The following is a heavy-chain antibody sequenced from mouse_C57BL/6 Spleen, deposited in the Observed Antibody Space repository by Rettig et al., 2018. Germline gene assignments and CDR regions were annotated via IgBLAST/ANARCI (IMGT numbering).Heavy chain of an antibody. Sequence: QVQLKESGPGLVAPSQSLSITCTVSGFSLTSYGVHWVRQPPGKGLEWLVVIWSDGSTTYNSALKSRLSISKDNSKSQVFLKMNSLQTDDTAMYYCARHGNRRDYYAMDYWGQGTSVTVSS. V-gene: IGHV2-6-1*01. CDR2: IWSDGST. CDR1: GFSLTSYG. J-gene: IGHJ4*01. CDR3: ARHGNRRDYYAMDY.